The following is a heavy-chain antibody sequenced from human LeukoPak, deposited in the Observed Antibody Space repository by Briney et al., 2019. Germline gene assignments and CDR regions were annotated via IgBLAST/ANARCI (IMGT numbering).Heavy chain of an antibody. CDR3: ARESPRSSGAFDY. J-gene: IGHJ4*02. V-gene: IGHV4-39*07. CDR2: IYYSGST. D-gene: IGHD2-15*01. CDR1: GGSISSSSYY. Sequence: SETLSLTCTVSGGSISSSSYYWGWIRQPPGKGLEWIGSIYYSGSTYYNPSLKSRVTISVDTSKNQFSLKLSSVTAADTAVYYCARESPRSSGAFDYWGQGTLVTVSS.